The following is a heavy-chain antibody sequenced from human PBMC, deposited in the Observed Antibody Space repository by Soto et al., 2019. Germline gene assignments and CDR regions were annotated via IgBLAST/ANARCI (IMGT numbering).Heavy chain of an antibody. V-gene: IGHV1-24*01. CDR2: FDPEDGET. J-gene: IGHJ3*02. CDR3: ATGSGGPSTSSTLWAFDI. D-gene: IGHD2-2*01. Sequence: GASVKVSCKVSGYTITELSMHWVRQAPGKGLEWMGGFDPEDGETIYAQKFQGRVTMTEDTSTDTAYMELSSLRSEDTAVYYCATGSGGPSTSSTLWAFDIWGQGTMVTVSS. CDR1: GYTITELS.